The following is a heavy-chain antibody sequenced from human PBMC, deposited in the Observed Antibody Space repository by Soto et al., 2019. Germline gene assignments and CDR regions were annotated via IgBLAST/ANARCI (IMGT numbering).Heavy chain of an antibody. D-gene: IGHD3-10*01. V-gene: IGHV3-23*01. CDR3: AKLDSVDLYYSSYPAMDI. J-gene: IGHJ6*02. Sequence: PGGSLTLSCAAPGFTFVIYAMGWVRQAPGKGLEWVSSINGGGTSTYYADSVKGRFTVYRDNSKNTMFLQMDSLRAEDTAVSYCAKLDSVDLYYSSYPAMDIWGQEDTLTISS. CDR1: GFTFVIYA. CDR2: INGGGTST.